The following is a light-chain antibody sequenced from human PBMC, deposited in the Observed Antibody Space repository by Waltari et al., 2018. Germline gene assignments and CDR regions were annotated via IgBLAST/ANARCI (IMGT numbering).Light chain of an antibody. Sequence: EIVLTQTPAPLSVSTGERATLSCRASQSIKTNLAWYQQRPGQAPRLLIYGASNRAAGVPARFSGSGSGTDFTLTISSLQSEDFALYYCQQYNNWPPVFTFGPGTKLDIK. J-gene: IGKJ3*01. CDR2: GAS. CDR3: QQYNNWPPVFT. V-gene: IGKV3-15*01. CDR1: QSIKTN.